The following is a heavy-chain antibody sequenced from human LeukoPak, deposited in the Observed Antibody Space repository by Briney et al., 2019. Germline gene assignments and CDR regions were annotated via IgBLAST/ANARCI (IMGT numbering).Heavy chain of an antibody. CDR3: ASPTSGIWSFDY. J-gene: IGHJ4*02. CDR2: IKQDGSEK. CDR1: GFTLSSYW. D-gene: IGHD1-26*01. V-gene: IGHV3-7*01. Sequence: GGSLRLSCAASGFTLSSYWMSWVRQAPGKGLEWVANIKQDGSEKYYVDSVKGRFTISRDNAKNSLYLQMNSLRAEDTAVYYCASPTSGIWSFDYWGQGTLVTVSS.